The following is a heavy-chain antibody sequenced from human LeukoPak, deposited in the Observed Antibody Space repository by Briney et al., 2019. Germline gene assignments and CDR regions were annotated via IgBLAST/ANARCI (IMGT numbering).Heavy chain of an antibody. CDR3: AKDSYRT. CDR1: GFTFSSYG. CDR2: ISYDGSNK. Sequence: PGGSLRLSCASSGFTFSSYGMHWVRQAPGKGLEWVAVISYDGSNKYYADSVKGRFTISRDNSKNTLYLQMNSLRAEDTAVYYCAKDSYRTWGQGTLVTVSS. D-gene: IGHD2-2*01. J-gene: IGHJ5*02. V-gene: IGHV3-30*18.